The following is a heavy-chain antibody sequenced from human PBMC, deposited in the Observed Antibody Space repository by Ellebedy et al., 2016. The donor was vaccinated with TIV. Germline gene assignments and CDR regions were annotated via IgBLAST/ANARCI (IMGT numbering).Heavy chain of an antibody. CDR1: GYTFISYF. J-gene: IGHJ4*02. CDR3: ARSRSSGWLHTPDY. D-gene: IGHD6-19*01. Sequence: AASVKVSCKASGYTFISYFIHWVRQAPGQGPEWMGIINPSTGSTTYPQKLQGRVTMTRDTSTSTVYMELSSLRSEDTAVYFCARSRSSGWLHTPDYWGQGTLVTVSS. V-gene: IGHV1-46*04. CDR2: INPSTGST.